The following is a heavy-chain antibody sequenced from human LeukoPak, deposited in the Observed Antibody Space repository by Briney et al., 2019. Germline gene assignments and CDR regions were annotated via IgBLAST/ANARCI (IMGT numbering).Heavy chain of an antibody. J-gene: IGHJ5*02. V-gene: IGHV1-46*01. CDR2: INPSGGST. CDR1: GYTFTSYY. D-gene: IGHD6-6*01. Sequence: ASVKVSCKASGYTFTSYYMHWVRQAPGQGLEWMGIINPSGGSTSYAQKFQGRVAMTRDTSTSTVYMELSSLRSEDTAVYYCARGRLGGNSSDWFDPWGQGTRSPSPQ. CDR3: ARGRLGGNSSDWFDP.